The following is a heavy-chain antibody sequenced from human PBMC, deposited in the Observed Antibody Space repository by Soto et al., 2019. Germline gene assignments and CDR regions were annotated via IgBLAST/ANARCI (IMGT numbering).Heavy chain of an antibody. CDR3: ARHFSVEYFDY. CDR2: IDQSGST. J-gene: IGHJ4*02. Sequence: SETLSLTCAVYGGSFSGYYWNWRRQPPGEGLEWIGKIDQSGSTNYNPSLKSRVTMSVDTSRSQFSLKLTSVTAMDTAVYYCARHFSVEYFDYWGQGALVTVSS. CDR1: GGSFSGYY. V-gene: IGHV4-34*01.